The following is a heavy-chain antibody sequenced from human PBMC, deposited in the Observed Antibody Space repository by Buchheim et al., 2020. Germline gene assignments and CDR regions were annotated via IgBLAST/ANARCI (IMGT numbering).Heavy chain of an antibody. CDR2: IKSDGSGT. V-gene: IGHV3-74*03. J-gene: IGHJ6*03. CDR1: GFTFSNHW. D-gene: IGHD3-10*01. CDR3: LRGRGQDYYDYYRDV. Sequence: EVQLVESGGGLVQPGGSLRLSCAASGFTFSNHWMHWVRQGPGKGILWVSRIKSDGSGTTYAESVKGRFTISRDNAKNTLYLQINSLRAGDTAVYYCLRGRGQDYYDYYRDVWGKGTT.